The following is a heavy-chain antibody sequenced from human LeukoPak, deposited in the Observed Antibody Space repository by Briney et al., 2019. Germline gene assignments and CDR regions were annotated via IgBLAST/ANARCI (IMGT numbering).Heavy chain of an antibody. CDR2: IYYSGST. V-gene: IGHV4-39*01. CDR1: DGSISSSSYY. J-gene: IGHJ4*02. Sequence: PETLSLTCTVSDGSISSSSYYWGWIRQPPGKGLEWIGTIYYSGSTYYNPSLKSRVTISVDTSKNQFSLKLSSVTAADTAVYYCGEPGYWSQGTLVTVSS. D-gene: IGHD1-14*01. CDR3: GEPGY.